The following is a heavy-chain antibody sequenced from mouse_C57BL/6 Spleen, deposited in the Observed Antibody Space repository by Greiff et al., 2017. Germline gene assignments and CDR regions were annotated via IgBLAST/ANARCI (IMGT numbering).Heavy chain of an antibody. D-gene: IGHD2-2*01. CDR2: INPSNGGT. CDR3: ARAYYGYDWFAY. V-gene: IGHV1-53*01. Sequence: VQLQQPGLELVKPGASVKLSCKASGYTFTSYWMHWVKQRPGQGLEWIGNINPSNGGTNYNEKFKSKATLTVDKSSSTAYMQLISLTSEDSAVYYCARAYYGYDWFAYWGQGTLVTVSA. CDR1: GYTFTSYW. J-gene: IGHJ3*01.